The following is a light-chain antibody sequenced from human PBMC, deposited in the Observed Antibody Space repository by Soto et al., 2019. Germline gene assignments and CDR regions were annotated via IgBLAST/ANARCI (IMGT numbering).Light chain of an antibody. Sequence: QAVLTQPPSASGTPGQRVTISCSGSSSNIGSNYVYWYQQLPGTAPKLLIYRNNQRPSGVPDRFSGSKSGTSASLAISGLRSEDGGDYYCAAWDDSLSGVVFGGGTKVTVL. CDR3: AAWDDSLSGVV. CDR2: RNN. J-gene: IGLJ2*01. V-gene: IGLV1-47*01. CDR1: SSNIGSNY.